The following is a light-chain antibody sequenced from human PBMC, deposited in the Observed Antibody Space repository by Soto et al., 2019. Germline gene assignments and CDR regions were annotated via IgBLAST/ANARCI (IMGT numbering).Light chain of an antibody. CDR1: SSDVGGYNY. V-gene: IGLV2-14*01. CDR3: NSYTSKSTGV. Sequence: QSVLTQPASVSGSPGQSITISCTGTSSDVGGYNYVSWYQQHPGKAPKLIIYEVSNRPSGVSNRFSGSNSGNTASLTISGLQAEDEADYYCNSYTSKSTGVFGTGTQLTVL. CDR2: EVS. J-gene: IGLJ1*01.